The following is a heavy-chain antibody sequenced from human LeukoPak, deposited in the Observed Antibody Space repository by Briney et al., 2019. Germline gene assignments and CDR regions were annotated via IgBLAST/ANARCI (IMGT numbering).Heavy chain of an antibody. CDR3: ARDLEIVVVPAAYYGMDV. D-gene: IGHD2-2*03. CDR2: INQDGSEK. J-gene: IGHJ6*02. Sequence: GGSLRLSCAASGFTFSSYYMAWFRQAPGKGLEWVANINQDGSEKYYVDSVKGRFTISRDNAKNSLLLQLNSLRAEDTAVYYCARDLEIVVVPAAYYGMDVWGQGTTVTVSS. V-gene: IGHV3-7*01. CDR1: GFTFSSYY.